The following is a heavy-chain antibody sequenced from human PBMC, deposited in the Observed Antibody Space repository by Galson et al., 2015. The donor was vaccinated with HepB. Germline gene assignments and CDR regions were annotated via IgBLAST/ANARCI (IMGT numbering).Heavy chain of an antibody. D-gene: IGHD2-2*01. CDR1: GGTFSSYA. Sequence: SVKVSCKASGGTFSSYAISWVRQAPGQGLEWMGGIIPILGIANYAQKFQGRVTITADKSTSTAYMELSSLRSEDTAVYYCARVGYCSSTSCYPYYFDYWGQGTLVTVSS. V-gene: IGHV1-69*10. CDR3: ARVGYCSSTSCYPYYFDY. J-gene: IGHJ4*02. CDR2: IIPILGIA.